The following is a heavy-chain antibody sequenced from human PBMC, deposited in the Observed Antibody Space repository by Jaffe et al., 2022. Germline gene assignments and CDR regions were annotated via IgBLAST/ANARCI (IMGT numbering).Heavy chain of an antibody. J-gene: IGHJ4*02. Sequence: QLQLQESGPGLVKPSETLSLTCTVSGGSISSSSYYWGWIRQPPGKGLEWIGSIYYSGSTYYNPSLKSRVTISVDTSKNQFSLKLSSVTAADTAVYYCARHERYSSSWSWFDYWGQGTLVTVSS. CDR3: ARHERYSSSWSWFDY. V-gene: IGHV4-39*01. CDR1: GGSISSSSYY. D-gene: IGHD6-13*01. CDR2: IYYSGST.